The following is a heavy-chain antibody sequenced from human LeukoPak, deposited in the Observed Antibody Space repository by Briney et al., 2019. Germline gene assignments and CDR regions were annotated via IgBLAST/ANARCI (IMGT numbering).Heavy chain of an antibody. J-gene: IGHJ4*02. CDR2: IYSGGNT. CDR1: GFTLTDNY. Sequence: GGSLRLSCAASGFTLTDNYMSWVRQAPGKGLEWVSIIYSGGNTYYSDSVKGRFTLSRDHSKNTLSLQMNSLRAEDTAVYYCVSHSNSLTSYSFDYWGQGTLVTVSS. CDR3: VSHSNSLTSYSFDY. V-gene: IGHV3-53*01. D-gene: IGHD3-9*01.